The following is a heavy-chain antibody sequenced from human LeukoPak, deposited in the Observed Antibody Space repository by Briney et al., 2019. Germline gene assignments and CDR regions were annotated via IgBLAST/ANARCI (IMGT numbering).Heavy chain of an antibody. V-gene: IGHV3-66*01. J-gene: IGHJ4*02. Sequence: GGSLRLSCAAPGFTVSSNYMSWVRQAPGKGLEWVSVIYSGGSTYYADSVKGRFTISRDNSKNTLYLQMNSLRAEDTAVYYCARAKGGWYGPYFDYWGQGTLVTVSS. CDR3: ARAKGGWYGPYFDY. CDR1: GFTVSSNY. D-gene: IGHD6-19*01. CDR2: IYSGGST.